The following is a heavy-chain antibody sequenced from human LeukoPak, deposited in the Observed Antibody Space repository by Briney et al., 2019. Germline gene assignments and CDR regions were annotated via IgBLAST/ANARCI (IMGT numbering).Heavy chain of an antibody. Sequence: GRSLRLSCAASGFTFSDCGMHWVRQAPGKGLEWVAVIWLDGSIKYYADSVKGRLTISRDNAKNTLYLQMNSLRAEDTAVYYCARDMYCSGGSCYPLDAFDIWGQGTMVTVSS. CDR3: ARDMYCSGGSCYPLDAFDI. CDR2: IWLDGSIK. D-gene: IGHD2-15*01. CDR1: GFTFSDCG. J-gene: IGHJ3*02. V-gene: IGHV3-33*01.